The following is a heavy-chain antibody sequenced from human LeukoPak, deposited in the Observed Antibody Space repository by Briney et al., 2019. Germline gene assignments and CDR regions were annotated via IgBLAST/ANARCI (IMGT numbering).Heavy chain of an antibody. V-gene: IGHV1-18*01. Sequence: ASVKVSCKASGCTFTSYGISWVRQAPGQGLEWMGWISAYNGNTNYAQKLQGRVTMTTDTSTSTAYMELRSLRSDDTAVYYCASAYSSSWYNWFDPWGQGTLVTVSS. CDR1: GCTFTSYG. J-gene: IGHJ5*02. CDR2: ISAYNGNT. D-gene: IGHD6-13*01. CDR3: ASAYSSSWYNWFDP.